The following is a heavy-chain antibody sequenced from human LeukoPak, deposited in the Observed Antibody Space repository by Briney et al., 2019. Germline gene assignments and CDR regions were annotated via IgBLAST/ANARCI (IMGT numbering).Heavy chain of an antibody. V-gene: IGHV3-21*01. CDR2: ISSGSGYI. CDR1: GFTFGSYT. Sequence: GGSLRLSCATSGFTFGSYTMSWVRQAPGKGLEWVSSISSGSGYIKYAGSVKGRFTISRDNAENSVFLQMSSLRVDDTALYYCVRGWFDFWGQGTPVTVSS. CDR3: VRGWFDF. J-gene: IGHJ5*01.